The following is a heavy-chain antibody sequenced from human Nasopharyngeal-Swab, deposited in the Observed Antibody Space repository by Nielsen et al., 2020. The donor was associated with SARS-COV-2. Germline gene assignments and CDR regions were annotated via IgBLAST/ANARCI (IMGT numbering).Heavy chain of an antibody. D-gene: IGHD4-17*01. Sequence: GGSLRLSCAASGFTFSSYAMHWVRQAPGKGLEWVAVISYDGSNKYYADSVKGRFTISRDNSKNKLYLQMNSLRAEDTAVYYCARGTTVTYCDYWGQGTLVTVSS. CDR3: ARGTTVTYCDY. V-gene: IGHV3-30*04. CDR1: GFTFSSYA. CDR2: ISYDGSNK. J-gene: IGHJ4*02.